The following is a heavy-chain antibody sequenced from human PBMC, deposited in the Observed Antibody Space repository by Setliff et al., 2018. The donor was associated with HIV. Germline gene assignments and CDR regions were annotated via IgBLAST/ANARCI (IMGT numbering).Heavy chain of an antibody. CDR2: IYKSGGT. Sequence: SETLSLTCTISGGSIGSNYWSWIRQPAGKGLEWIGRIYKSGGTDYNLSLKSRVTMSEDTSNQFSLKLRAVTAADTAIYYCARHTGIVGQSTGAFDVWGQGTRVTVSS. CDR3: ARHTGIVGQSTGAFDV. J-gene: IGHJ3*01. V-gene: IGHV4-4*07. CDR1: GGSIGSNY. D-gene: IGHD1-26*01.